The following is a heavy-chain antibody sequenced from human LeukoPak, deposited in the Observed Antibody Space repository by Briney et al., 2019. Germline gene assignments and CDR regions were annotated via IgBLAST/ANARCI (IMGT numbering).Heavy chain of an antibody. CDR3: ARGLYSLAAADY. Sequence: SQTLSLTCTVSGGSISSGGYYWSWIRQHPGKGLEWIGYIYYSGSTNYNPSLKSRVTISVDTSKNQFSLKLSSVTAADTAVYYCARGLYSLAAADYWGQGTLVTVSS. CDR2: IYYSGST. J-gene: IGHJ4*02. CDR1: GGSISSGGYY. V-gene: IGHV4-31*03. D-gene: IGHD6-13*01.